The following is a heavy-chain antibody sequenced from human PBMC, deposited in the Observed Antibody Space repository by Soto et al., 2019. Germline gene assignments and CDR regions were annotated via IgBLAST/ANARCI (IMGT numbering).Heavy chain of an antibody. CDR2: LSSGGTT. CDR3: AKANCRGARCYFDY. D-gene: IGHD1-26*01. J-gene: IGHJ4*02. V-gene: IGHV3-23*01. Sequence: EVQLLESGGGLVQPGGSLRLSCAASGFTFTSYDMRWVRQAPGKGLEWVSTLSSGGTTYYANSVKGRFTISRDNSKNTLYMQMNGLRAEDTGVYYCAKANCRGARCYFDYWGQGTLVTVST. CDR1: GFTFTSYD.